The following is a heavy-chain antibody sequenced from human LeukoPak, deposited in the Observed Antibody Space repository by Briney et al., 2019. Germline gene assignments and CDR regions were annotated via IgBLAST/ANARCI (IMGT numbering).Heavy chain of an antibody. CDR2: INGAGGAT. CDR1: GFTFSSYA. CDR3: ARAPGSSVSIAARPYYFDC. D-gene: IGHD6-6*01. Sequence: GGSLRLSCAASGFTFSSYAMSWVRQAPGKGLEWVSAINGAGGATYYADSVKGRFAVSRDNSKNTLYLQINSLRAEDTAVYYCARAPGSSVSIAARPYYFDCWGQGTLVTVSS. V-gene: IGHV3-23*01. J-gene: IGHJ4*02.